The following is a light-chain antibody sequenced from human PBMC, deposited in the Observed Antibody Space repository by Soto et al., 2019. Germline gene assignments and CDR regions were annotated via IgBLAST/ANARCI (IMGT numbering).Light chain of an antibody. J-gene: IGKJ4*01. CDR3: QQFGLSPT. Sequence: EIVLTQSPGTLSLSPGERATLSCTACQTISNIFLAWYQQKPGQAPRLLIYGASSRAPDIPDRFSGSGSGTDFTLIISRLEPEDFAVYYCQQFGLSPTFGGGTKVEIK. V-gene: IGKV3-20*01. CDR2: GAS. CDR1: QTISNIF.